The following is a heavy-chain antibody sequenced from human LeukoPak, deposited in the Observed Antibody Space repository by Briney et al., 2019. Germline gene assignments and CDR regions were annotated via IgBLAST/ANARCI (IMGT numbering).Heavy chain of an antibody. CDR3: AREAIPYYYYYYMDV. V-gene: IGHV1-2*02. CDR2: INPNSGGT. D-gene: IGHD2-2*02. CDR1: GYTFTGYY. J-gene: IGHJ6*03. Sequence: ASVKVSCKASGYTFTGYYMHWVRQAPGQGLEWMGWINPNSGGTNYAQKFQGRVTMTRDTSISTAYMELSRLRSDDTAVYYCAREAIPYYYYYYMDVWGKGTTVTVSS.